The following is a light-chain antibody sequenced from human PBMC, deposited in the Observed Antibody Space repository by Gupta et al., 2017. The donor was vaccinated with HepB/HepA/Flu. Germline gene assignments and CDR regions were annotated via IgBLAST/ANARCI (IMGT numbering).Light chain of an antibody. CDR2: GAS. CDR1: QSLGDS. V-gene: IGKV3-15*01. J-gene: IGKJ4*01. Sequence: EIVMTQSPATLSVSPGERATLSCRASQSLGDSLGWYQQKPGQAPRLLIYGASTRATGIPARFSGSGSGTEFTLTISSLQSEDFAVYYCQQYKNWPPTFGGGTKVESK. CDR3: QQYKNWPPT.